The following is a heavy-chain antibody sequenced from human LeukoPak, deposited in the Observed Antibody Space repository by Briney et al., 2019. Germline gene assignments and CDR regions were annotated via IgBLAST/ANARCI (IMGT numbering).Heavy chain of an antibody. J-gene: IGHJ4*02. Sequence: TSETLSLTCAVYGGSFSGYYWSWIRQPPGKGLEWIGYIYYSGSTNYNPSLKSRVTISVDTSKNQFSLKLSSVTAADTAVYYCARAGILCSSTSCYTLFDYWGQGTLVTVSS. V-gene: IGHV4-59*01. CDR3: ARAGILCSSTSCYTLFDY. D-gene: IGHD2-2*02. CDR2: IYYSGST. CDR1: GGSFSGYY.